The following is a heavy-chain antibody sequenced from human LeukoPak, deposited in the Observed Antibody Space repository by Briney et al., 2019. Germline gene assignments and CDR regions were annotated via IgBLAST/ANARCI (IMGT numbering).Heavy chain of an antibody. V-gene: IGHV4-59*02. CDR2: IHHSGNS. CDR3: TRGHWGLQS. Sequence: SETLSLTCTVSGASVTDYYWSRLRQSPGKGLEWISYIHHSGNSDYNPSLRSRVTTSLDTSKNQFSLHLISVTAADTAFYYCTRGHWGLQSWSQGTLVTVSS. D-gene: IGHD7-27*01. CDR1: GASVTDYY. J-gene: IGHJ5*02.